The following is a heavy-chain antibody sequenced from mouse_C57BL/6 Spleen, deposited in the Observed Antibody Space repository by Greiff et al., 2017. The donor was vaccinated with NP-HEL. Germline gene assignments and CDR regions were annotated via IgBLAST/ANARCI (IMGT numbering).Heavy chain of an antibody. V-gene: IGHV2-6-1*01. CDR3: ARHENDGHAMDY. Sequence: VKVVESGPGLVAPSQSLSITCTVSGFSLTSYGVHWVRQPPGKGLEWLVVIWSDGSTTYNSALKSRLSISKDNSKSQVFLKMNSLQTDDTAMYYCARHENDGHAMDYWGQGTSVTVSS. CDR1: GFSLTSYG. CDR2: IWSDGST. J-gene: IGHJ4*01. D-gene: IGHD2-3*01.